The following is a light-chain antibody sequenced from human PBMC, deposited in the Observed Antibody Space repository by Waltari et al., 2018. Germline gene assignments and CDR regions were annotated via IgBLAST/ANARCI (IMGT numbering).Light chain of an antibody. Sequence: DTVLTQSPGTLSLSTGESVSLSCRASQILNNNYLAWYQQKPGQAPALLIHGASRRATGVPERFSGSGSGTDFTLIISRLEVEDSAVYYCQHYGSSLYTFGRGTKLEIK. CDR2: GAS. CDR1: QILNNNY. J-gene: IGKJ2*01. CDR3: QHYGSSLYT. V-gene: IGKV3-20*01.